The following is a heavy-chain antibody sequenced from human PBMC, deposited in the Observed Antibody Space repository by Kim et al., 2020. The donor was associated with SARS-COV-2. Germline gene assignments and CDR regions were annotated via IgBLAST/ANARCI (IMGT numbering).Heavy chain of an antibody. CDR2: ISWNSGSI. V-gene: IGHV3-9*01. Sequence: GGSLRLSCAASGFTFDDYAMHWVRQAPGKGLEWVSGISWNSGSIGYADSVKGRFTISRDNAKNSMYLQMNSLRAEDTALYYCAKDIHLGELSFTFFDYWG. CDR3: AKDIHLGELSFTFFDY. J-gene: IGHJ4*01. CDR1: GFTFDDYA. D-gene: IGHD3-16*02.